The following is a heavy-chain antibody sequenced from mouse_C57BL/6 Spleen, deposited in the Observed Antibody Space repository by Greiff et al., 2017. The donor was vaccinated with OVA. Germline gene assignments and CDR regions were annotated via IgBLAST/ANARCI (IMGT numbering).Heavy chain of an antibody. CDR1: GFTFSDYY. J-gene: IGHJ4*01. V-gene: IGHV5-16*01. CDR2: INYDGSST. CDR3: ARDSTGAVDY. D-gene: IGHD1-1*01. Sequence: EVMLVESEGGLVQPGSSMKLSCTASGFTFSDYYMAWVRQVPEKGLEWVANINYDGSSTYYLDSLKSRFIISRDNAKNILYLQMSSLKSEDTATYYCARDSTGAVDYWGQGTSVTVSS.